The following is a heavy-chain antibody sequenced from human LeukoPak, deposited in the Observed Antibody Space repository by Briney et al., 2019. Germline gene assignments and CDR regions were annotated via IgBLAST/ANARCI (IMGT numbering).Heavy chain of an antibody. J-gene: IGHJ4*02. CDR1: GGSISSYY. CDR3: ARAPYYYDSSGYYSFDY. D-gene: IGHD3-22*01. Sequence: SETLSLTCTVSGGSISSYYWSWIRQPPGKGLEWIGYIYYSGSTNYNPSLKSRVTISVDTSKIQFSLKLSSVTAADTAVYYCARAPYYYDSSGYYSFDYWGQGTLVTVSS. V-gene: IGHV4-59*01. CDR2: IYYSGST.